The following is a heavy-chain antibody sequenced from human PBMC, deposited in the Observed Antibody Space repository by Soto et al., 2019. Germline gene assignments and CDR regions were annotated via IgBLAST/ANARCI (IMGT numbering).Heavy chain of an antibody. V-gene: IGHV1-18*01. CDR3: AREISMEWSPTVDY. CDR2: ISAYNGNT. J-gene: IGHJ4*02. D-gene: IGHD3-3*01. CDR1: GYTFTSYG. Sequence: ASVKVSCKASGYTFTSYGISWVRQAPGQGLEWMGWISAYNGNTNYAQKLQGRVTMTTDTSTSAAYMELRSLRSDDTAVYYCAREISMEWSPTVDYWGQGTLVTVSS.